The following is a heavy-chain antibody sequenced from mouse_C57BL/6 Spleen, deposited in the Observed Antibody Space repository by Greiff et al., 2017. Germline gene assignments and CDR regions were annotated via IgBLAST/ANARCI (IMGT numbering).Heavy chain of an antibody. J-gene: IGHJ4*01. CDR2: IHPSDSDT. CDR3: AMCGNSFYAIDY. CDR1: GYTFTSYW. D-gene: IGHD2-1*01. Sequence: QVQLKQPGAELVKPGASVKVSCKASGYTFTSYWMHWVKQRPGKGLEWIGRIHPSDSDTNYNQKFKGKATLTVDKSSSAASMQLSSLTSEDSAVYYWAMCGNSFYAIDYWGQGTSVTVSS. V-gene: IGHV1-74*01.